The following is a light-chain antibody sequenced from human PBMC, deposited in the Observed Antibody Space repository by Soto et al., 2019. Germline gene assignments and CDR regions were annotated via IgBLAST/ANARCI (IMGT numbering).Light chain of an antibody. J-gene: IGLJ1*01. V-gene: IGLV1-44*01. CDR1: NTNIGRNS. CDR2: NNN. CDR3: AAWDDILNGYV. Sequence: QSVLTQPPSASGTPGQRVIISCSGSNTNIGRNSVSWYQQFPGAAPKLLIYNNNQRPSGVPARLSGSKSGTSASLAISGLQSGDEVDYYCAAWDDILNGYVFGTGTKLTVL.